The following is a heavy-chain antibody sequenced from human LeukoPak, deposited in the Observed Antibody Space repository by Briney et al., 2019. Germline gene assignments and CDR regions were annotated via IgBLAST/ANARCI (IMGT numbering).Heavy chain of an antibody. CDR3: ARSLGYSYGYMDY. CDR1: GGSISSGGYY. CDR2: IYYSGKN. J-gene: IGHJ4*02. D-gene: IGHD5-18*01. V-gene: IGHV4-61*08. Sequence: SETLSLTCTVSGGSISSGGYYWSWIRQHPGKGLECIGYIYYSGKNNYNPSLKSRVTISVDTSKNQFSLKMSSVTAADTAVYYCARSLGYSYGYMDYWGQGSLVTVSS.